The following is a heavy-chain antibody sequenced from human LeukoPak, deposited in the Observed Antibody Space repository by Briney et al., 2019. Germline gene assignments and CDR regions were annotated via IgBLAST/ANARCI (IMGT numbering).Heavy chain of an antibody. CDR2: IYHSGST. CDR3: ARGGVADYDFWSGLHNWFDP. D-gene: IGHD3-3*01. CDR1: GYSISSGYY. Sequence: SETLSLTCTVSGYSISSGYYWGWILQPPGKGLEWIGSIYHSGSTYYNPSLKSRVTISVDTSKNQFSLKLSSVTAADTAVYYCARGGVADYDFWSGLHNWFDPWGQGTLVTVSS. J-gene: IGHJ5*02. V-gene: IGHV4-38-2*02.